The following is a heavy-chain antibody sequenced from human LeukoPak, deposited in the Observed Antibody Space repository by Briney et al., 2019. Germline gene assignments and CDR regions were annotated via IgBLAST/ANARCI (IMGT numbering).Heavy chain of an antibody. D-gene: IGHD3-3*01. Sequence: SETLSLTCTVSGDSISYGSYYWSWIRQPAGKGLEWIGRIYTGGNTNYNPSLKSRVTISVDTSKNQFSLELSSVTAADTAVNYCARDVPIFGVVSYYYYMDVWGQGTTVTVS. CDR1: GDSISYGSYY. J-gene: IGHJ6*03. V-gene: IGHV4-61*02. CDR3: ARDVPIFGVVSYYYYMDV. CDR2: IYTGGNT.